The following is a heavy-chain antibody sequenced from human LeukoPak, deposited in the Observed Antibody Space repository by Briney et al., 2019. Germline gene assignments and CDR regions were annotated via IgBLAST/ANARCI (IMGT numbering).Heavy chain of an antibody. J-gene: IGHJ4*02. D-gene: IGHD1-7*01. V-gene: IGHV4-30-2*01. CDR1: GGSISSGGYY. Sequence: PSQTLSLTCTVSGGSISSGGYYWSWIRQPPGKGLEWIGYIYHSGSTYYNPSLKSRVTISVDRSKNQFSLKLSSVTAADTAVYYCARTDKGTTTMIDYWGQGTLVTVSS. CDR2: IYHSGST. CDR3: ARTDKGTTTMIDY.